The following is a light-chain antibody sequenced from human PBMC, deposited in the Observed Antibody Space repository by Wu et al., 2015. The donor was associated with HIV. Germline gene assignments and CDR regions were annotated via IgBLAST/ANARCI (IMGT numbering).Light chain of an antibody. CDR1: QGISNS. CDR3: QQRISWPIP. CDR2: TAS. Sequence: DIQMTQSPSSLSASVGDRVTITCRASQGISNSLAWYQQKPGQVPKLLLHTASRLETGVPSRFSGSRSGTDYTLTINSLQPEDFATYYCQQRISWPIPFGPGTKVDIK. J-gene: IGKJ3*01. V-gene: IGKV1-NL1*01.